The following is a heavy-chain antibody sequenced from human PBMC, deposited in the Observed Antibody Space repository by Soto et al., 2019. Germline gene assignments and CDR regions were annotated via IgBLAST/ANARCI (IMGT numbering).Heavy chain of an antibody. CDR1: GFTFSSYA. D-gene: IGHD1-1*01. Sequence: GGSLRLSCAASGFTFSSYAMSWVRQAPGKGLEWVSAISGSGGSTYHADSVKGRFTISRDKSKNTLYLQMNSLRAEDTAVYYCAKVGYSSIADYYYYMDVWGKGTTVTVSS. V-gene: IGHV3-23*01. CDR2: ISGSGGST. CDR3: AKVGYSSIADYYYYMDV. J-gene: IGHJ6*03.